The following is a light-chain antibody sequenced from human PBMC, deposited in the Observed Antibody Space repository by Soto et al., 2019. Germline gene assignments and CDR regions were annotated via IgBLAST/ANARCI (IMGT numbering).Light chain of an antibody. CDR2: DDI. J-gene: IGLJ3*02. CDR3: QVRDTSSDHGVV. V-gene: IGLV3-21*02. Sequence: SYELTQPPSVSVAPGQTARITCGGNNIGSKTVHWYQQKPGQAPVLVVYDDIERPSGIPKRFSGSNAGSTATLTIGRVEAGDEADYYCQVRDTSSDHGVVFGGGTQLTVL. CDR1: NIGSKT.